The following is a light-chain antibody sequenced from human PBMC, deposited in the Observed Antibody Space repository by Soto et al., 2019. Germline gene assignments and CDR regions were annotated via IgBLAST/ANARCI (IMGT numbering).Light chain of an antibody. CDR2: WAS. CDR1: QSVFHSSNKKDY. J-gene: IGKJ2*01. V-gene: IGKV4-1*01. Sequence: DIVMTQSPDSLAVSLGERATINCKSSQSVFHSSNKKDYLAWYQQEPGQPPKLLLYWASTRDSGVPGRFGGSRSGTDFTLTITSLQAEDVAVYYCQKYYSAPYTFAQGTRLEIK. CDR3: QKYYSAPYT.